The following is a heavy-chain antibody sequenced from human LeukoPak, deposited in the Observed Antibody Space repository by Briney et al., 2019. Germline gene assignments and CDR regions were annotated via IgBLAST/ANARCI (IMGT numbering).Heavy chain of an antibody. J-gene: IGHJ3*01. CDR1: GYTFTSYD. V-gene: IGHV1-8*01. CDR2: MNPNSGNT. Sequence: GASVKVSCKASGYTFTSYDINWVRQATGQGLEWMGWMNPNSGNTGYAQKFQGRVTMTRNTSISTAYMELSSLRSEDTAVYYCARGGEMATIRAFDVWGQGTMVTVSS. CDR3: ARGGEMATIRAFDV. D-gene: IGHD5-24*01.